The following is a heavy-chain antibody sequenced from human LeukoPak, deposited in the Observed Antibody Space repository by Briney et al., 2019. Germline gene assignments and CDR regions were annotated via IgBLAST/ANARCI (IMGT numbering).Heavy chain of an antibody. Sequence: GGSLRLSCAASGFTFSTFWMSWVRQAPGKGLQWVANIKHDGSEKYYVDSVKGRFTISRDNAKNSLYLQMNSLRAEDTAVYYCAKDRGRYCSGGSCYYPDYWGQGTLVTVSS. CDR2: IKHDGSEK. D-gene: IGHD2-15*01. CDR3: AKDRGRYCSGGSCYYPDY. V-gene: IGHV3-7*01. CDR1: GFTFSTFW. J-gene: IGHJ4*02.